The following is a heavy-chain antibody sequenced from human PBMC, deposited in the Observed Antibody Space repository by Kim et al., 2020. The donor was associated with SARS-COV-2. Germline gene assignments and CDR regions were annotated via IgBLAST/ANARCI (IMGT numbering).Heavy chain of an antibody. V-gene: IGHV3-23*01. Sequence: KTYYSDSVRGRFTISRDNSKNALYVQMNSLRAEDTALYYCARQRGYDFDMWGQGTMVTVSS. D-gene: IGHD1-1*01. CDR3: ARQRGYDFDM. J-gene: IGHJ3*02. CDR2: KT.